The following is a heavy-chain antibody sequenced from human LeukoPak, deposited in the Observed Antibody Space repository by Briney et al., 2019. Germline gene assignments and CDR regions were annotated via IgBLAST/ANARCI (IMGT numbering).Heavy chain of an antibody. D-gene: IGHD3-9*01. J-gene: IGHJ5*02. Sequence: GGSLRLSCAASGISFSSYPMNWVRQAPGQGLEWVSHISSDGNTEYHADAPRGRFTLSRDNAKNSLFLQINSLRVEDTAVYYCARDGLNGPFVISLDLWGQGAQVTVSS. CDR2: ISSDGNTE. CDR1: GISFSSYP. CDR3: ARDGLNGPFVISLDL. V-gene: IGHV3-48*03.